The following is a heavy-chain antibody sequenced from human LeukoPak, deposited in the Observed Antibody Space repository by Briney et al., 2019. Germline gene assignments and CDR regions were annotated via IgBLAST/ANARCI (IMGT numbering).Heavy chain of an antibody. CDR1: GFTFSGHW. J-gene: IGHJ4*02. Sequence: SGGSLRLSCAASGFTFSGHWMSWVRQAPGKGLEWVANINQGGSDKYYVDSVKGRFTISRDNANNLLYLKMNSLRAEDTAVYFCVKGFVHPTYYFEYWGQGTLVTVSS. CDR3: VKGFVHPTYYFEY. CDR2: INQGGSDK. V-gene: IGHV3-7*03. D-gene: IGHD3-10*01.